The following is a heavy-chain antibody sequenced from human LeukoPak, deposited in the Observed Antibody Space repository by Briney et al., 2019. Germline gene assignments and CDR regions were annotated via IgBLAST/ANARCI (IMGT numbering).Heavy chain of an antibody. J-gene: IGHJ4*02. CDR1: GFTLGSYA. V-gene: IGHV3-23*01. Sequence: GGSLRLSYAASGFTLGSYAMTWVRQAPEKGLEWVSSISDNGCSTFYTDYVKGRFTISRDNSKNTLYLQMSSLRAEDTAVYYCAKRIDYGGNSEVDYWGQGTLVTVSS. D-gene: IGHD4-23*01. CDR2: ISDNGCST. CDR3: AKRIDYGGNSEVDY.